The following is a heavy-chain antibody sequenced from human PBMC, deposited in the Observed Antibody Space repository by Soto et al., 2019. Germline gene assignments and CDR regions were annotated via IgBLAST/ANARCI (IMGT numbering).Heavy chain of an antibody. CDR1: GYTFSSYG. CDR2: ISGYNGNT. D-gene: IGHD3-16*01. CDR3: ARDRGGDGMDV. J-gene: IGHJ6*02. Sequence: QVQLVQSGAEVKKPGASVKVSCKASGYTFSSYGISWVRQAPGQGLEWMGWISGYNGNTNYAQKLQGRVTMTIDTSTITGYMELSSLRSDDTAVYYCARDRGGDGMDVWGQGTTVTVSS. V-gene: IGHV1-18*01.